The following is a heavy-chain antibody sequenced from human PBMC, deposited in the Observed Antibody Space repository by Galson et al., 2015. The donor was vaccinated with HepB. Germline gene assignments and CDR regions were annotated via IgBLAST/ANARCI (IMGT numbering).Heavy chain of an antibody. Sequence: SLRLSCAASGFTFSTYAMSWVRQAPGKGLEWVSAISGGGDSTYYAGSVKGRLTISRDNPKNTLYLQMNSLRAEDTAVYYCAAEGGIMFASGSSAHMDVWGHGTTVTV. D-gene: IGHD3-10*02. J-gene: IGHJ6*02. CDR1: GFTFSTYA. V-gene: IGHV3-23*01. CDR3: AAEGGIMFASGSSAHMDV. CDR2: ISGGGDST.